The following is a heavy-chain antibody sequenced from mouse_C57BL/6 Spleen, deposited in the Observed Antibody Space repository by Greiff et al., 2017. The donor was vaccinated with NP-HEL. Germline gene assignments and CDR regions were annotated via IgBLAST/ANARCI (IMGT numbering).Heavy chain of an antibody. V-gene: IGHV1-64*01. CDR3: ARATTVGATNY. D-gene: IGHD1-1*01. J-gene: IGHJ2*01. Sequence: VQLQQSGAELVKPGASVKLSCKASGYTFTSYWMHWVKQRPGQGLEWIGMIHPNSGSTNYNEKFKSKATLTVDKSSSTAYMQLSSLTSEDSAVDYWARATTVGATNYWGQGTTLTGSS. CDR2: IHPNSGST. CDR1: GYTFTSYW.